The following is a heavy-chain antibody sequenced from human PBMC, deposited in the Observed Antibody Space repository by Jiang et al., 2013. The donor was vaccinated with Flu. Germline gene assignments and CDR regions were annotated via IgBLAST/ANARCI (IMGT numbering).Heavy chain of an antibody. J-gene: IGHJ4*02. Sequence: VQLLESGGGVVQPGGSLRLSCAASGFTFSSYGMHWVRQAPGKGLEWVAFIRYDGSNKYYADSVKGRFTISRDNSKNTLYLQMNSLRAEDTAVYYCAKAPAYCGGDCQGGPDYWGQGTLVTVSS. CDR1: GFTFSSYG. D-gene: IGHD2-21*02. CDR3: AKAPAYCGGDCQGGPDY. V-gene: IGHV3-30*02. CDR2: IRYDGSNK.